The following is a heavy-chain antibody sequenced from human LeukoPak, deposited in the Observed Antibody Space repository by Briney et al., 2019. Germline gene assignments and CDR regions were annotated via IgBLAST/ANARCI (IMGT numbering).Heavy chain of an antibody. CDR3: ARDSGRFLEWPY. V-gene: IGHV3-23*01. CDR2: ISGSGGST. CDR1: GFTFSSYA. Sequence: GGSLRLSCAASGFTFSSYAMSWVRQAPGKGLEWVSAISGSGGSTYYADSVKGRFTISRDNSKNTLYLQMNSLRAEDTAVYYCARDSGRFLEWPYWGQGTLVTVSS. D-gene: IGHD3-3*01. J-gene: IGHJ4*02.